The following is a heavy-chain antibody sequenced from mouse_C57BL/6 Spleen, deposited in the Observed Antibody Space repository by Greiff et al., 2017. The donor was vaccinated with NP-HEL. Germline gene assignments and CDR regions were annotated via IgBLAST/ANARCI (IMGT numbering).Heavy chain of an antibody. CDR2: ISSGGDYI. D-gene: IGHD4-1*01. Sequence: EVQGVESGEGLVKPGGSLKLSCAASGFTFSSYAMSWVRQTPEKRLEWVAYISSGGDYIYYADTVKGRFTISRDNARNTLYLQMSSLKSEDTAMYHCTRDEGELGRSFDYWGQGTTLTVSS. V-gene: IGHV5-9-1*02. CDR3: TRDEGELGRSFDY. CDR1: GFTFSSYA. J-gene: IGHJ2*01.